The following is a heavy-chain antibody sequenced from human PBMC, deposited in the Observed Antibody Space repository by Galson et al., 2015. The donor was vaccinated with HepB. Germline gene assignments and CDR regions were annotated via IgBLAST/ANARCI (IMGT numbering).Heavy chain of an antibody. Sequence: SVKVSCKASGYTFTSYGISWVRQAPGQGLEWMGWISAYNGNTNYAQKLQGRVTMTTDTSTSTAHMELRSLRSDDTAVYYCARDSLEPPLYGMDVWGQGTTVTVSS. V-gene: IGHV1-18*04. CDR2: ISAYNGNT. CDR3: ARDSLEPPLYGMDV. CDR1: GYTFTSYG. J-gene: IGHJ6*02. D-gene: IGHD1-1*01.